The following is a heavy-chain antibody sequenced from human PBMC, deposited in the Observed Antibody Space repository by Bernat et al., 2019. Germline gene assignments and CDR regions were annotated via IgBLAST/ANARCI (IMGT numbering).Heavy chain of an antibody. J-gene: IGHJ4*02. Sequence: VQLVESGGGLVQPGGSLRLSCAASGFTFSSYAMHWVRQAPGKGLEWVAVISYDGSNKYYADSVKGRFTISRDNSKNTLYLQMNSLRAEDTAVYYWARGKYCTNGVCYFADYWGQGTLVTVSS. CDR3: ARGKYCTNGVCYFADY. D-gene: IGHD2-8*01. CDR1: GFTFSSYA. CDR2: ISYDGSNK. V-gene: IGHV3-30-3*01.